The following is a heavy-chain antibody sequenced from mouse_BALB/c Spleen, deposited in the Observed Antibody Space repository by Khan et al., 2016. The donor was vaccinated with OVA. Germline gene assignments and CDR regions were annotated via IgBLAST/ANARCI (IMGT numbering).Heavy chain of an antibody. CDR1: GYTFSGYW. Sequence: VQLQESGAELMKPGASVKISCKATGYTFSGYWIEWVKQRPGHGLEWIGEILPGSGSTKYNEKFKGKATLTADTSSNTAYMQLSSRTSEDSAVDYCTRSRYYGSSYFDYWGQGTTLTVSS. J-gene: IGHJ2*01. D-gene: IGHD1-1*01. CDR2: ILPGSGST. CDR3: TRSRYYGSSYFDY. V-gene: IGHV1-9*01.